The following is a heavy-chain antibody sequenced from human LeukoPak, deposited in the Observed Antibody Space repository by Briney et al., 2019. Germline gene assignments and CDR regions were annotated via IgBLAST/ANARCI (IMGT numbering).Heavy chain of an antibody. CDR3: ARRGVTTGYFDY. CDR1: GYSFTTYW. J-gene: IGHJ4*02. Sequence: GESLKISCKGSGYSFTTYWIGWVRQMPGKGLEWMGNIYPGDSDTRYSPSFQGQVTISADKSISTACLQWSSLKASDAAIYYCARRGVTTGYFDYWGQGILVTVSS. CDR2: IYPGDSDT. V-gene: IGHV5-51*01. D-gene: IGHD4-17*01.